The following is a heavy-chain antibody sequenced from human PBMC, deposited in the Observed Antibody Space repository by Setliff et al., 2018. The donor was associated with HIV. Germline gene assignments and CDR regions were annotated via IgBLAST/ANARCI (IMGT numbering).Heavy chain of an antibody. Sequence: KPSETLSLTCTVSGDSISSGRYYWNWIRQPAGKGLDWIGHIFTSGSAFSSGTANYSPSLKSRVTISVDISKNQFSLRLTSVTAADTAVYYCARVRSYGSAYDAFDVWGPGTMVTVSS. D-gene: IGHD3-10*01. J-gene: IGHJ3*01. CDR1: GDSISSGRYY. CDR2: IFTSGSA. CDR3: ARVRSYGSAYDAFDV. V-gene: IGHV4-61*09.